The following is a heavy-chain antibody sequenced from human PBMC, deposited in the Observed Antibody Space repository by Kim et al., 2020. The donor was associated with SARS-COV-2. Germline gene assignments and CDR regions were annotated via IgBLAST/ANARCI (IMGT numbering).Heavy chain of an antibody. Sequence: GGSLRLSCEASGFTFSNYWMSWVRQAPGKGLDWLANIKLDGSEKHYVDSVKGRFTISRDNGKKSLYLQMSSLRAEDTAVYYCARDPFPTYIGWHYWGQGTLVIVSS. V-gene: IGHV3-7*03. J-gene: IGHJ4*02. CDR1: GFTFSNYW. CDR3: ARDPFPTYIGWHY. CDR2: IKLDGSEK. D-gene: IGHD5-12*01.